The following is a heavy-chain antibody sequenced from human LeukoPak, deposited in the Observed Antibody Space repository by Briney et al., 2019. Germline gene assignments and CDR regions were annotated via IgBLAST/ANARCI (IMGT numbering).Heavy chain of an antibody. D-gene: IGHD1-26*01. V-gene: IGHV4-61*02. CDR1: GGSISSGSYY. CDR2: IYTSGST. CDR3: ARGQWELLAVDY. Sequence: PSQTLSLTCTVSGGSISSGSYYWSWIRQPAGKGLEWIGRIYTSGSTNYNPSLKSRVTISVDTSKNQFSLKLSSVTAADTAVYYCARGQWELLAVDYWGQGTLVTVSS. J-gene: IGHJ4*02.